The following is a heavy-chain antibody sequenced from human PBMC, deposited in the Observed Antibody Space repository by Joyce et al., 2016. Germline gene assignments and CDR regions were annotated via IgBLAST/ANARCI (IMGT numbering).Heavy chain of an antibody. D-gene: IGHD3/OR15-3a*01. CDR2: INPNNGGT. CDR3: ARAKSVDWGSTYWYFDL. Sequence: QVQLVQSGAEVKKPGASVKVSCKDPGYTFTGYYMHWVRQAPGQGLEWMGWINPNNGGTDYAQKLQGRVTMTRDTSITTAYMELSRLRSDDTAVYYCARAKSVDWGSTYWYFDLWGRGTLVSVSS. CDR1: GYTFTGYY. V-gene: IGHV1-2*02. J-gene: IGHJ2*01.